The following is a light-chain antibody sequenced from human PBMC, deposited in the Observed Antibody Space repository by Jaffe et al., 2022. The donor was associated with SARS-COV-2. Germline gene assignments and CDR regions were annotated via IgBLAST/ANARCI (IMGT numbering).Light chain of an antibody. J-gene: IGKJ2*01. CDR2: GAS. CDR3: QQYNNWPYT. V-gene: IGKV3-15*01. Sequence: EIVMTQSPATLSVSPGERATLSCRATQSVLSNLAWFQQNPGQAPSLLIYGASTRATGIPARFSGSGSGTEFTLTISSLQSEDFAVYYCQQYNNWPYTFGQGTKLEIK. CDR1: QSVLSN.